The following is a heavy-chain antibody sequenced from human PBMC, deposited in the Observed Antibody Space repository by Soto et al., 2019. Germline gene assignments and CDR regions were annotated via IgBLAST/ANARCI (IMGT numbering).Heavy chain of an antibody. J-gene: IGHJ3*02. D-gene: IGHD2-15*01. CDR3: ARRPGGECSGGSCYTDAFDI. Sequence: PSETLSLTCTVSGGSISSSSYYWGWIRQPPGKGLEWIGSIYYSGSTYYNPSLKSRVTISVDTSKDQFSLKLSSVTAADTAVYYCARRPGGECSGGSCYTDAFDIWGQGTMVTVSS. V-gene: IGHV4-39*01. CDR2: IYYSGST. CDR1: GGSISSSSYY.